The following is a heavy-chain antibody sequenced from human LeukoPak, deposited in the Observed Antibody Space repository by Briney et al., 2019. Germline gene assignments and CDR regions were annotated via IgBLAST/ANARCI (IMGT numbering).Heavy chain of an antibody. V-gene: IGHV5-51*01. CDR1: GYIFTSYW. Sequence: GESLKIPCKGSGYIFTSYWIGWVRPMPGKGLEWMGIIYPGDSDTRYSPSFQGQVTISADKSIRTPYLPWRCLNAADTAVYYCARACFRGSRTSCAADVFVIWGQGTMVTVS. CDR3: ARACFRGSRTSCAADVFVI. D-gene: IGHD2-2*01. CDR2: IYPGDSDT. J-gene: IGHJ3*02.